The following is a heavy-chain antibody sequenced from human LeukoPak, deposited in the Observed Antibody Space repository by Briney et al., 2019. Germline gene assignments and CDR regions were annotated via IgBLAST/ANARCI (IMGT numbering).Heavy chain of an antibody. Sequence: GGSLRLSCAASGFTFSSYAMSWVRQAPGKGLEGVSAISGSGGSTYYADSVKGRFTISRDNSKNTLYLQMNSLRAEGTAVYYCAKPTGRVATTDYWGQGTLVTVSS. CDR1: GFTFSSYA. J-gene: IGHJ4*02. D-gene: IGHD5-12*01. V-gene: IGHV3-23*01. CDR2: ISGSGGST. CDR3: AKPTGRVATTDY.